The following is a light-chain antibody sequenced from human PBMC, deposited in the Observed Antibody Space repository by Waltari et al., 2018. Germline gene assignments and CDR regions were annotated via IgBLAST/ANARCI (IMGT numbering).Light chain of an antibody. Sequence: QSVLTQPPSASGTPGQRVTISCSGSRSNIGTNYVYWYQQFPGTAPKLLIYSNDQRPSGVPDRFSGSKSGTSASLAISGLRSEDEADYYCAAWDDSLSGVVFGGGTKLTVL. V-gene: IGLV1-47*01. CDR2: SND. CDR3: AAWDDSLSGVV. CDR1: RSNIGTNY. J-gene: IGLJ2*01.